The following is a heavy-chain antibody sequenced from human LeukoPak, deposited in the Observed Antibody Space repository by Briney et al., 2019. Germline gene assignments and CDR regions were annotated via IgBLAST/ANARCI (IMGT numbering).Heavy chain of an antibody. CDR2: IYYSGSS. D-gene: IGHD6-13*01. V-gene: IGHV4-39*01. CDR1: GGSISSSSSY. J-gene: IGHJ4*02. CDR3: ARHRRIAAAGIRGYDY. Sequence: SETLSLTCSVSGGSISSSSSYWGWIRQPPGKGLEWIGSIYYSGSSFDNPALKSRVTISVDTSKNQFSLKLTSVTAADTAVYYCARHRRIAAAGIRGYDYWGQGTLVTVSS.